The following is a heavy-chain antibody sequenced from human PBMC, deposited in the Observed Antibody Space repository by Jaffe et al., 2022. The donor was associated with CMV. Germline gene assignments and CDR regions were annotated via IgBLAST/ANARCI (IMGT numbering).Heavy chain of an antibody. J-gene: IGHJ3*02. D-gene: IGHD6-13*01. V-gene: IGHV3-33*08. CDR2: IWYDGSNK. Sequence: QVQLVESGGGVVQPGRSLRLSCAASGFTFSSYGMHWVRQAPGKGLEWVAVIWYDGSNKYYADSVKGRFTISRDNSKNTLYLQMNSLRAEDTAVYYCARDLIAAAADDAFDIWGQGTMVTVSS. CDR3: ARDLIAAAADDAFDI. CDR1: GFTFSSYG.